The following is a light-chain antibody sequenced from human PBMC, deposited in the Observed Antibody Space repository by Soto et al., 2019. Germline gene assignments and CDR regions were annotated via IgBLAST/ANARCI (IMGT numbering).Light chain of an antibody. CDR1: QSVGTK. V-gene: IGKV3-15*01. Sequence: RVMTQSPATLSVSPVEIAKLSCIASQSVGTKLAWYQQTPGQPPRLLIYGASTGPTGIPARFTGGGSGTEFTLTITSLQSEDFAVYYCQQYYNWPAVTCGGGTKVDI. J-gene: IGKJ4*01. CDR3: QQYYNWPAVT. CDR2: GAS.